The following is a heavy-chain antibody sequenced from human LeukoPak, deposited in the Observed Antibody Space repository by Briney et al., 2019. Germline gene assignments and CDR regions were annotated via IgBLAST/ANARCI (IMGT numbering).Heavy chain of an antibody. J-gene: IGHJ3*02. Sequence: PGRSLRLSCAASGFTLSSYDMHWVRQAPGKGLEWVALIWYDGSNKNYADSVKGRFTISRDNSKNTLFLQMNSLRAEDTAVYYCAREASDAFDIWGQGTMVTGSS. CDR1: GFTLSSYD. CDR2: IWYDGSNK. V-gene: IGHV3-33*01. CDR3: AREASDAFDI.